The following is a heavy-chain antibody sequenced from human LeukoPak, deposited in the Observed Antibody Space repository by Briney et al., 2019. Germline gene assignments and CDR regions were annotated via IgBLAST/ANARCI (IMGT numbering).Heavy chain of an antibody. Sequence: PSETLSLTCTVSGGSISSYYWSWIRQPAGKGLEWIGRIYTSGSTNYNPSLKSRVTMSVDTSKNQFSPKLSSVTAADTAVYYCARDMYYYDSSGYLFDYWGQGTLVTVSS. J-gene: IGHJ4*02. V-gene: IGHV4-4*07. D-gene: IGHD3-22*01. CDR3: ARDMYYYDSSGYLFDY. CDR1: GGSISSYY. CDR2: IYTSGST.